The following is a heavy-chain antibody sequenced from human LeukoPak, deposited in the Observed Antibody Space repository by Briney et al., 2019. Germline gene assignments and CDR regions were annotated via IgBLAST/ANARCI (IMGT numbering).Heavy chain of an antibody. Sequence: GGSLRLSCAASGFTFSSYNMNWVRQAPGNGLEWLSYISSSSSTTYYADSVQGRFTIYRDNARNSLFLQMNSLRDEDTAIYYCARASGGGNSYYYYAMDVWGQGTTVTVSS. D-gene: IGHD4-23*01. CDR1: GFTFSSYN. V-gene: IGHV3-48*02. CDR2: ISSSSSTT. CDR3: ARASGGGNSYYYYAMDV. J-gene: IGHJ6*02.